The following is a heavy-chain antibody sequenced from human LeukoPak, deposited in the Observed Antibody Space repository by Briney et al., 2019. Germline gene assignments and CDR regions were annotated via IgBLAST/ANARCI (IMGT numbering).Heavy chain of an antibody. CDR1: GGSISSYY. D-gene: IGHD3-16*01. J-gene: IGHJ6*03. Sequence: SETLSLTCTVSGGSISSYYWSWIRQPPGEGLEWIGRIYTSGSTNYNPSLKSRVTMSVDTSKDQFSLKLSSVTAADTAVYYCARETSQKGAHYMDVWGKGTTVTISS. CDR3: ARETSQKGAHYMDV. CDR2: IYTSGST. V-gene: IGHV4-4*07.